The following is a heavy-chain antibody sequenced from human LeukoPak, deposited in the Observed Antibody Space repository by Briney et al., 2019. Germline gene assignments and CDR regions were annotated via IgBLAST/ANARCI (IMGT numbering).Heavy chain of an antibody. V-gene: IGHV1-8*01. CDR3: AKHEDSTYSSGWYWGNYYYGMDV. D-gene: IGHD6-19*01. J-gene: IGHJ6*02. Sequence: ASVKVSCKASGYTFTSYDINWVRQATGQGLEWMGWMNPNSGNTGYAQKFQGRVTMTRNTSISTAYMELSSLRSEDTAVYYYAKHEDSTYSSGWYWGNYYYGMDVWGQGTTVTVSS. CDR2: MNPNSGNT. CDR1: GYTFTSYD.